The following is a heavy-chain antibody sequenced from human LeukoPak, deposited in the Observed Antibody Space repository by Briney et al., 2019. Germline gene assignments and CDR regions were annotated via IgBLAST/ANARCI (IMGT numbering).Heavy chain of an antibody. CDR1: GGTFSSYA. J-gene: IGHJ4*02. V-gene: IGHV1-69*05. CDR3: ARDYGDYPSY. Sequence: SVKVSCTASGGTFSSYAISWVRQAPGQGLEWMGGIIPIFGTANYAQKFQGRVTMTTDTSTSTAYMELRSLRSDDTAVYYCARDYGDYPSYWGQGTLVTVSS. D-gene: IGHD4-17*01. CDR2: IIPIFGTA.